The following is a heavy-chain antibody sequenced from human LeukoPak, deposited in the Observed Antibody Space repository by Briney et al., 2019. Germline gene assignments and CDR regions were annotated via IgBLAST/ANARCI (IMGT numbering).Heavy chain of an antibody. V-gene: IGHV3-7*01. CDR3: TRDFVF. CDR1: GFAFSTYW. CDR2: INQDGSVK. J-gene: IGHJ4*02. Sequence: PGGSLSLSCAASGFAFSTYWMDWVRQAPGPGQELVGNINQDGSVKPYVDSVRGRFTISRDNARNSVYLQMSALRVEDTAVYYCTRDFVFWGQGALVTASS. D-gene: IGHD3-3*01.